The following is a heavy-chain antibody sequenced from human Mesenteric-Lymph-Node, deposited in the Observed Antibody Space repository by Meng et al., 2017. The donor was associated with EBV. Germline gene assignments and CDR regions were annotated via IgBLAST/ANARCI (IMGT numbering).Heavy chain of an antibody. Sequence: QERLHESGRGMLQTSGTPSPPCAVSVGSNSSSYWWIWVRQPPGKGLEWIGEIYHSWSNKYNPSLKSRVTISLDKSKNQFSRKLSSVTAADTAVYYCARAPLYGDNDWFDPWGQGTLVTVSS. CDR2: IYHSWSN. J-gene: IGHJ5*02. CDR3: ARAPLYGDNDWFDP. D-gene: IGHD4-17*01. V-gene: IGHV4-4*02. CDR1: VGSNSSSYW.